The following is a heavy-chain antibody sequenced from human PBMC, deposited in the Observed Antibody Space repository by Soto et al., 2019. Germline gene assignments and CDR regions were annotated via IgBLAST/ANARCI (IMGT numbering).Heavy chain of an antibody. CDR1: GGTFSSYA. D-gene: IGHD6-19*01. CDR2: IISILNTP. Sequence: QVQLVXSGAEVKKPGSSVKVSCKASGGTFSSYAISWVRQAPGQGLEWMGGIISILNTPNYAQKFQGRVTITADESTSTAYMELSSLTSEDTAVYYCARGHSSGWIDYWGQGTLVTVSS. CDR3: ARGHSSGWIDY. V-gene: IGHV1-69*11. J-gene: IGHJ4*02.